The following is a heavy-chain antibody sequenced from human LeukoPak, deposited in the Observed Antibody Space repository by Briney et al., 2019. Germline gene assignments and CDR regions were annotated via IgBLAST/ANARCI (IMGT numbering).Heavy chain of an antibody. J-gene: IGHJ4*02. CDR3: ARDLAWGAFDY. CDR1: GFTFSRYN. D-gene: IGHD7-27*01. CDR2: ISSSSSYI. V-gene: IGHV3-21*04. Sequence: GGSLRLSCAASGFTFSRYNMNWVRQAPGKGLEWVSSISSSSSYIYYADSVKGRFTISRDDSKNTLSLQMNSLRVEDTAVYHCARDLAWGAFDYWGQGTLVTVSS.